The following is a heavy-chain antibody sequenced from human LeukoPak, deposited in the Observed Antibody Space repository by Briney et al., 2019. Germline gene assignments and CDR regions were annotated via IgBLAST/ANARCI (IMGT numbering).Heavy chain of an antibody. V-gene: IGHV4-59*08. Sequence: SETLSLTCTVSGDSISSYSWSWIRQPPGKGLERIGYIYYSGRTNYNPSLKSRVTISVDTSKNQFSLRLSSVTAADTAVYYCARLTALYFGDERVYYFDYWGQGTLVTVSS. CDR2: IYYSGRT. D-gene: IGHD3-10*01. J-gene: IGHJ4*02. CDR1: GDSISSYS. CDR3: ARLTALYFGDERVYYFDY.